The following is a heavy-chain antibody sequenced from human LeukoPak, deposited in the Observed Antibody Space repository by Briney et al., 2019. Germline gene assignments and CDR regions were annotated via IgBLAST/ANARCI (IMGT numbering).Heavy chain of an antibody. D-gene: IGHD3-22*01. CDR3: AKVLVAPYYYDSSGYYEYFQH. J-gene: IGHJ1*01. CDR2: ISGSGGST. Sequence: HSGGSLRLSCATSGFTFSSYAMSWFRQALGKGLEWVSAISGSGGSTYYADSVNGRFTISRDNSKNTLYLQMNNLRAEDTAVYYCAKVLVAPYYYDSSGYYEYFQHWGRGPRVSV. CDR1: GFTFSSYA. V-gene: IGHV3-23*01.